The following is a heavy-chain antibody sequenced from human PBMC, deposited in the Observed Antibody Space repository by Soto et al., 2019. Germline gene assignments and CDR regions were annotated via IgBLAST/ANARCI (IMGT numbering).Heavy chain of an antibody. CDR3: AQSRPLPSRILTIVVVPVARGYYFDY. D-gene: IGHD2-2*01. Sequence: EVQLLESGGDVVQPGGSLRLSCAASGFTFSSYAMSWVRQAPGKGLEWVSAISGSGGSTYYADLVKGRFTISRDTSKTTLYLQISSVRAEDTAVYYCAQSRPLPSRILTIVVVPVARGYYFDYWGQGTLVTVSS. V-gene: IGHV3-23*01. J-gene: IGHJ4*02. CDR1: GFTFSSYA. CDR2: ISGSGGST.